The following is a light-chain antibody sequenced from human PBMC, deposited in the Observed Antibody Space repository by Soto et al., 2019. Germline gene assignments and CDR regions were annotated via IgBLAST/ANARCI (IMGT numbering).Light chain of an antibody. CDR3: SSYATSSPYV. V-gene: IGLV2-14*01. CDR1: SSDVGGYNY. CDR2: EVS. J-gene: IGLJ1*01. Sequence: QSALTQPASVSGSPGQSITISCTGTSSDVGGYNYVSWYQQHPGKAPKLVIYEVSHRPSGISDRFSGSKSGNTASLTISGLQVEDEADYYCSSYATSSPYVFGPGNKVTVL.